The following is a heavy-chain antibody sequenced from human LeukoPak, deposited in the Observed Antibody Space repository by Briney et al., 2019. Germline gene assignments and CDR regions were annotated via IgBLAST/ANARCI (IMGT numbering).Heavy chain of an antibody. V-gene: IGHV4-59*05. J-gene: IGHJ4*02. CDR2: IYYSGST. Sequence: PSETLSLTCTVSGGSISSYYWSWIRQPPGKGLEWIGSIYYSGSTYYNPSLKSRVTISVDTSKNQFSLKLSSVTAADTAVYYCARGHIVVVPAASTYFDYWGQGTLVTVSS. CDR1: GGSISSYY. CDR3: ARGHIVVVPAASTYFDY. D-gene: IGHD2-2*01.